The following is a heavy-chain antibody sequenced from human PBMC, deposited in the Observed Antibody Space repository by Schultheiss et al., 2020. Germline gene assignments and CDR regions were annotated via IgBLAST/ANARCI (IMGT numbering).Heavy chain of an antibody. J-gene: IGHJ4*02. CDR1: GFTFRTYA. Sequence: GGSLRLSCATSGFTFRTYAMSWVRQAPGKGLEWVSAISGSGGSTYYADSVKGRFTISRDNSKNTLYLQMNSLRAEDTAVYYCAKEPRIVVVPAAMDYWGQGTLVTVSS. V-gene: IGHV3-23*01. D-gene: IGHD2-2*01. CDR3: AKEPRIVVVPAAMDY. CDR2: ISGSGGST.